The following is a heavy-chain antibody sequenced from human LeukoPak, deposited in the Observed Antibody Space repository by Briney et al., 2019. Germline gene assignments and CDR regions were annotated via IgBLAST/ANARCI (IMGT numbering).Heavy chain of an antibody. CDR1: GFTFSSYW. Sequence: PGGSLRLSCAASGFTFSSYWMHWVRQAPGKGLVWVSRIQSDGSITSYADSVKGRFTISRDNAKNTLFLQVNSLTAEDTAVYYCASGVTFSSGWKGYFDYWGQGTLATVSS. D-gene: IGHD6-19*01. CDR3: ASGVTFSSGWKGYFDY. CDR2: IQSDGSIT. V-gene: IGHV3-74*01. J-gene: IGHJ4*02.